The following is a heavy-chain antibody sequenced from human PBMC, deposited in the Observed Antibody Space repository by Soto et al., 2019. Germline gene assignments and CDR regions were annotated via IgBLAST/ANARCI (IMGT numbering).Heavy chain of an antibody. D-gene: IGHD5-12*01. J-gene: IGHJ5*02. CDR3: ARDLAEMATAGGWFYP. CDR2: ISSSSSYI. Sequence: EVQLVESGGGLVKPGGSLRLSCAASGFTFSSYSMNWVRQAPGKGLEWVSSISSSSSYIYYADSVKGRFTISRDNAKNSLYLQMNSLRAEDTAVYYCARDLAEMATAGGWFYPWGQGTLVTVS. CDR1: GFTFSSYS. V-gene: IGHV3-21*01.